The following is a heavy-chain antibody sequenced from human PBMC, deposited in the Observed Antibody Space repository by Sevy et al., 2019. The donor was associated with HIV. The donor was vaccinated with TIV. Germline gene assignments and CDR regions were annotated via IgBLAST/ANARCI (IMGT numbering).Heavy chain of an antibody. Sequence: GGSLRLSCAASGFTFSDYYMSWIRQAPGKGLEWVSYISSSGSTIYYADSVKGRFTISRDNAKNSLYLQMNSLRAEDTAVYYCARFHPTSHYDSCGYFDYWGQGTLVTVSS. CDR2: ISSSGSTI. V-gene: IGHV3-11*01. D-gene: IGHD3-22*01. CDR3: ARFHPTSHYDSCGYFDY. J-gene: IGHJ4*02. CDR1: GFTFSDYY.